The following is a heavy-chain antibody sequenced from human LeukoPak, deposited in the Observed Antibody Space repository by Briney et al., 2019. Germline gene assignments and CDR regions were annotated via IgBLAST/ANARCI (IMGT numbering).Heavy chain of an antibody. J-gene: IGHJ6*02. CDR2: ISAYNGNT. Sequence: GASVTVSCTASGYTFTSYGISWVRQAPGQGLEWMGWISAYNGNTNYAQKLQGRVTMTTDTSTSTAYMELRSLRSDDTAVYYCARDTVLYYDSNGYSYYYYGMDVWGQGTTVTVSS. V-gene: IGHV1-18*01. CDR1: GYTFTSYG. D-gene: IGHD3-22*01. CDR3: ARDTVLYYDSNGYSYYYYGMDV.